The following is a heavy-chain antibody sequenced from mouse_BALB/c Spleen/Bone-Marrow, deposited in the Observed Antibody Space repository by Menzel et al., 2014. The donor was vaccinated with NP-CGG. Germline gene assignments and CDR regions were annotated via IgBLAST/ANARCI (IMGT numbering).Heavy chain of an antibody. Sequence: EVQVVESGGGLVKPGGPLELSCAASGFAFSSYDMSWVRQTPEKRLEWVATISSGGSYTYYPDSVKGRFTISRDNARNTLYLQMSSLRSEDTALYYCARLLRLRYFDYWGQGTTLTVSS. CDR2: ISSGGSYT. CDR3: ARLLRLRYFDY. D-gene: IGHD1-2*01. J-gene: IGHJ2*01. V-gene: IGHV5-9*02. CDR1: GFAFSSYD.